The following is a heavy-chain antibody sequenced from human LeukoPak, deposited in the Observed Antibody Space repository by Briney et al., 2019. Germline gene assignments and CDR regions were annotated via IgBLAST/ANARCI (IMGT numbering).Heavy chain of an antibody. D-gene: IGHD2/OR15-2a*01. Sequence: GGSLRLSCAASGFIFSGSSMHWVRQAPGKGLEWVAFIRLDATNKYYAACVKGRFTISRDNSNNTLFLQLNELRAEDTATYFCAKEQYPGYFDYWGQGTLVTVSS. J-gene: IGHJ4*02. V-gene: IGHV3-30*02. CDR1: GFIFSGSS. CDR2: IRLDATNK. CDR3: AKEQYPGYFDY.